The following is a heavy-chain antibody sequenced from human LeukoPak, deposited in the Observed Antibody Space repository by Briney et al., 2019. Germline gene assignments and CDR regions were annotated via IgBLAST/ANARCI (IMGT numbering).Heavy chain of an antibody. J-gene: IGHJ4*02. CDR1: GASFTSNSDA. CDR3: ARGGYSSSWYVFDY. Sequence: SQTLSLTRSISGASFTSNSDAWNWIRQSPSRGLEWLARTYYRSKWYNDYAVSVKSRITINPDTSKNQFSLQLNSVTPEDTAVYYCARGGYSSSWYVFDYWGQGTLVTVSS. CDR2: TYYRSKWYN. D-gene: IGHD6-13*01. V-gene: IGHV6-1*01.